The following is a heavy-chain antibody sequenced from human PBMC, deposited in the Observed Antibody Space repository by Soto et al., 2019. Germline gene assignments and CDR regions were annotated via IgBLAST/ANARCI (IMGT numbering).Heavy chain of an antibody. CDR1: GYSFTSYW. CDR2: IYPGDSDT. J-gene: IGHJ6*02. Sequence: GESLKISCKGSGYSFTSYWIGWVRQMPGKGLEWMGIIYPGDSDTRYSPSFQGQVTISADKSISTAYLQWSSLKASDTAMYYCARQGITYYYGSGSPYYYYGMDVWGQGTTVTVSS. CDR3: ARQGITYYYGSGSPYYYYGMDV. V-gene: IGHV5-51*01. D-gene: IGHD3-10*01.